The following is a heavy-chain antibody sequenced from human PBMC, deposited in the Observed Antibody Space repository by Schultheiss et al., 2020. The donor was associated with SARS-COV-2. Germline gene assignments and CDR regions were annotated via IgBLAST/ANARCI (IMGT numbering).Heavy chain of an antibody. V-gene: IGHV3-11*06. CDR1: GFTFSDYY. J-gene: IGHJ3*02. D-gene: IGHD6-6*01. CDR3: ARDKGIAARVDAFDI. CDR2: ISRSSDST. Sequence: GGSLRLSCAASGFTFSDYYMSWIRQAPGKGLEWVSSISRSSDSTSYADSVKGRFTISRDNAKNLLYLQMNSLRVEDTAVYYCARDKGIAARVDAFDIWGQGTMVTVSS.